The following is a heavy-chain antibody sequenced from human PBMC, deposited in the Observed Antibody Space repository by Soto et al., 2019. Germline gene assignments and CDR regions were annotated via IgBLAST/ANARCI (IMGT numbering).Heavy chain of an antibody. CDR2: IDPSDSYT. Sequence: PGESLKISCKGSGYSFTSYWISWVRQMPGKGLEWMGRIDPSDSYTNYSPSFQGHVTISADKSISTAYLQWSSLKASDTAMYYCARPYYYGSGSSLYGMDVWGQGTTVTVSS. CDR3: ARPYYYGSGSSLYGMDV. J-gene: IGHJ6*02. V-gene: IGHV5-10-1*01. D-gene: IGHD3-10*01. CDR1: GYSFTSYW.